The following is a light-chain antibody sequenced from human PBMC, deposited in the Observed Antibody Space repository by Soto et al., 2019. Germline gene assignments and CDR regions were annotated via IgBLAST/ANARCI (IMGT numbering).Light chain of an antibody. Sequence: QSVLTQPRSVSGSPGQSVTISCTGTSSDVGTYNYVSWYQQHPGKAPKLMIFDVYKRPSGVPDRFSGSKSVDTASLTISGLQADDEADYYCFSYAGYYTLLFGGGTKLTVL. CDR3: FSYAGYYTLL. V-gene: IGLV2-11*01. J-gene: IGLJ2*01. CDR2: DVY. CDR1: SSDVGTYNY.